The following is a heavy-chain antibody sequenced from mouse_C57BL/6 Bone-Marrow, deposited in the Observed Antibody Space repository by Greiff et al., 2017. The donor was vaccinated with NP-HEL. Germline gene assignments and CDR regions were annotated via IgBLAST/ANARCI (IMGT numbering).Heavy chain of an antibody. J-gene: IGHJ4*01. CDR2: INPNNGGT. CDR3: AEGTVVARNYAMDY. Sequence: EVQLQQSGPELVKPGASVKMSCKASGYTFTDYNMHWVKQSHGKSLEWIGYINPNNGGTSYNQKFKGKATLTVNKSSRTAYMELRSLTSEDSAGYYCAEGTVVARNYAMDYWGQGTSVTVSA. CDR1: GYTFTDYN. D-gene: IGHD1-1*01. V-gene: IGHV1-22*01.